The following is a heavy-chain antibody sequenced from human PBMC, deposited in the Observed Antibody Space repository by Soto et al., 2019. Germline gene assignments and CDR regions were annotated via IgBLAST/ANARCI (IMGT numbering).Heavy chain of an antibody. J-gene: IGHJ4*02. CDR3: ARTAYDFWSGYHDY. D-gene: IGHD3-3*01. CDR2: ISYSGST. V-gene: IGHV4-39*01. CDR1: GGSISSGGYS. Sequence: ASETLSLTCAVSGGSISSGGYSWSWIRQPPGKGLEWIGSISYSGSTYYNPSLKSRVTISVDTSKNQFSLKLSSVTAADTAVYYCARTAYDFWSGYHDYWGQGTLVTVSS.